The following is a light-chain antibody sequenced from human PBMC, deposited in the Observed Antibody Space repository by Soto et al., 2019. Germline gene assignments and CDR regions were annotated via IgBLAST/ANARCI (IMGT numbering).Light chain of an antibody. Sequence: SYELTQPLSVSVALGQTARITCGGNNIGSKNVHWYQQKPAQAPVLVIYRDSNRPSGIPERFSGSNSGNTATLTISRAQAGDEADYYCQVWDSHVVFGGGTKLTVL. CDR2: RDS. J-gene: IGLJ2*01. CDR3: QVWDSHVV. CDR1: NIGSKN. V-gene: IGLV3-9*01.